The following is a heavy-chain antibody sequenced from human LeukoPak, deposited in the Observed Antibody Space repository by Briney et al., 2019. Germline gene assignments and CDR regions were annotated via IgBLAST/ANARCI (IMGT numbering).Heavy chain of an antibody. Sequence: GGSLRLSCAASGFTFTSYAMHWVRQAPGQRLEWMGWINAGNGNTKYSQKFQGRVTITRDTSASTAYMELSSLRSEDTAVYYCARESNLNPDFQHWGQGTLVTVSS. CDR1: GFTFTSYA. CDR3: ARESNLNPDFQH. V-gene: IGHV1-3*01. CDR2: INAGNGNT. J-gene: IGHJ1*01.